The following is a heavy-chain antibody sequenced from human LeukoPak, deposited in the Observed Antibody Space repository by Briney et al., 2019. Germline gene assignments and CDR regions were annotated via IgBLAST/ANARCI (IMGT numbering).Heavy chain of an antibody. CDR1: GGSFSGYS. D-gene: IGHD3-16*01. CDR2: INHSGGT. V-gene: IGHV4-34*01. J-gene: IGHJ4*02. CDR3: ARDHTLKELRLGESDPYFDY. Sequence: SETLSLTCAVYGGSFSGYSWNWIRQPPVKGLEWIGEINHSGGTNYNPSLKSRVTISVDTSKKQFSLKLSSVTAADTAVYYCARDHTLKELRLGESDPYFDYWGQGTLVTVSS.